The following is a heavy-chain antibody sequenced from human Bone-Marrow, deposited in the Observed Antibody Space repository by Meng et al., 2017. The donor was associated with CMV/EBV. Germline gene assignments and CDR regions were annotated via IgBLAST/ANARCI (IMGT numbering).Heavy chain of an antibody. CDR3: ARAYRGARDY. CDR1: GFTFNSYW. D-gene: IGHD2-2*01. CDR2: IKQDGSEK. V-gene: IGHV3-7*04. Sequence: GESLKISCAASGFTFNSYWMSWVRQAPGKGLEWVANIKQDGSEKYYVDSVKGRFTISRDNAKNSLYLQMDDLRAEDTAVYFCARAYRGARDYWGRGTLVTVSS. J-gene: IGHJ4*02.